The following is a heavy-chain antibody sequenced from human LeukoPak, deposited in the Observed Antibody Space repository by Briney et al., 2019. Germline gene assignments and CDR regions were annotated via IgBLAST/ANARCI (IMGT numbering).Heavy chain of an antibody. CDR1: GFTFSKAW. CDR3: TTSLSSGYYIDN. J-gene: IGHJ4*02. V-gene: IGHV3-15*01. D-gene: IGHD3-22*01. CDR2: IKSKTDGWTT. Sequence: PGGSLRLSCAASGFTFSKAWMSWVRQAPGKGLEWVGRIKSKTDGWTTDYAAPVKGRFAISRDDSKNTLYIQMNSLKTEDTAVYYCTTSLSSGYYIDNWGQGTLVTVSS.